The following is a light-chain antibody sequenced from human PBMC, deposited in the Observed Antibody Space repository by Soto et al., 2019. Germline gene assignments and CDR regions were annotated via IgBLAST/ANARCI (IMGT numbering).Light chain of an antibody. CDR1: ISNIGSNA. CDR3: AAWDDSLNAVL. J-gene: IGLJ2*01. V-gene: IGLV1-44*01. CDR2: KND. Sequence: QSVLTQPPSASGTPGQTVTISCSGTISNIGSNAVNWYQQVPGTAPKLLMYKNDQRPSGVPDRFSGPKSGTSASLAVSGLQSEDEADYYCAAWDDSLNAVLFGGGTKLTVL.